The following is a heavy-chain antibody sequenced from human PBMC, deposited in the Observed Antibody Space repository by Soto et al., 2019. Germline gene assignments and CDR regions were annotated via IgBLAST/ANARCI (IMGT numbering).Heavy chain of an antibody. Sequence: VGSLRLSCAASGFTFSSYEMNWVRQAPGKGLEWVSYISSSGSTIYYADSVKGRFTISRDNAKNSLYLQMNSLRAEDTAVYYCAILKGLEPPYYYYGMDVWGQGTTVTVSS. D-gene: IGHD1-1*01. V-gene: IGHV3-48*03. J-gene: IGHJ6*02. CDR3: AILKGLEPPYYYYGMDV. CDR2: ISSSGSTI. CDR1: GFTFSSYE.